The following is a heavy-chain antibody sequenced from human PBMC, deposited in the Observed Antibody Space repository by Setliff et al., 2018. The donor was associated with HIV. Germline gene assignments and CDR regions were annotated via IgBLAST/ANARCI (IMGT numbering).Heavy chain of an antibody. CDR3: ARGGRDYYYYYYMDV. CDR2: INHSGST. CDR1: GGSFSGFY. V-gene: IGHV4-34*01. J-gene: IGHJ6*03. Sequence: SETLSLTCAVYGGSFSGFYWSWIRQPPGKGLEWIGEINHSGSTTYNPSLKSRVTISVDTSKNQFSLKLSSVTAADTAVYYCARGGRDYYYYYYMDVWGKGTTVTVSS.